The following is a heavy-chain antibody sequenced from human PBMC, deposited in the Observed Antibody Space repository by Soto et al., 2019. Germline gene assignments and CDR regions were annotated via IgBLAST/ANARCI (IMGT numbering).Heavy chain of an antibody. CDR2: IYYSGST. CDR1: GGSISSGDYY. J-gene: IGHJ4*02. V-gene: IGHV4-30-4*01. Sequence: QVQLQESGPGLVKPSQTLSLTCTVSGGSISSGDYYWSWIRQPPGKGLAWIGYIYYSGSTYYNPSLKGLVTISVDTSKNQFSLKLSSVTAADTAVYYCARGVTPTVCYFDYWGQGTLFTVSS. D-gene: IGHD4-4*01. CDR3: ARGVTPTVCYFDY.